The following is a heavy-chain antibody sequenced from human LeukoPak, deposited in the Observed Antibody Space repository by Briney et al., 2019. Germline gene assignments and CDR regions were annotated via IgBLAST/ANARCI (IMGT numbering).Heavy chain of an antibody. V-gene: IGHV5-51*01. D-gene: IGHD6-19*01. CDR1: GYSFTSYW. CDR3: ARSWVAGYGTVLDY. Sequence: GESLKISCKGSGYSFTSYWIAWVRQMPGKGLEWMGIIYPGDSDTRYSPSFQGQVTISVDKYISTAYLQWSSLKASDTAMYYCARSWVAGYGTVLDYWGQGTLVSVSS. CDR2: IYPGDSDT. J-gene: IGHJ4*02.